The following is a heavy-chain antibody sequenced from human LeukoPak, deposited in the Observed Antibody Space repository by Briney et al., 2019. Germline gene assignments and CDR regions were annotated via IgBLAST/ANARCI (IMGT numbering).Heavy chain of an antibody. CDR2: ISYDGSKK. J-gene: IGHJ4*02. V-gene: IGHV3-30*04. D-gene: IGHD1-26*01. CDR1: GFIFSYYA. CDR3: ARDQTGTYNVDS. Sequence: PGRSLRLSCAASGFIFSYYAMHRVRQAPGEGLEWVAVISYDGSKKYYGDSVKGRFTISRDNSKNTLYLQMNSLSGEDTAVYYCARDQTGTYNVDSWGQGTLVTVSS.